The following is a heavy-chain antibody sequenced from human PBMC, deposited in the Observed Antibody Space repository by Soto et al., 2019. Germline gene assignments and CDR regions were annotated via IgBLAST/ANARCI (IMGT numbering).Heavy chain of an antibody. J-gene: IGHJ6*03. D-gene: IGHD3-10*01. CDR2: ISSSSSTI. CDR1: GFTFSSYS. CDR3: ARDGWFGDGGYYYYYMDV. V-gene: IGHV3-48*01. Sequence: EVQLVESGAGLVQPGGSLRLSCAASGFTFSSYSMNWVRQAPGKGLEWVSYISSSSSTIYYADSVKGRFTISRDNAKNSLYLQMNSLRAEDTAVYYCARDGWFGDGGYYYYYMDVWGKGTTVTVSS.